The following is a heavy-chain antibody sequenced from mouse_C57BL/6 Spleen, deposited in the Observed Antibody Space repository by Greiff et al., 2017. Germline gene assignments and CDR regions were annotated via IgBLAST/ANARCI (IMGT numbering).Heavy chain of an antibody. CDR1: GYTFTSYW. CDR3: ARRDYDYDEVWAY. D-gene: IGHD2-4*01. V-gene: IGHV1-53*01. J-gene: IGHJ3*01. CDR2: INPRNGGT. Sequence: VQLQQPGTELVKPGASVKLSCKASGYTFTSYWMHWVKQRPGQGLEWIGNINPRNGGTNYNEKVKSKATLTVDKSSSTAYMQLSSLTSEDSAVYYCARRDYDYDEVWAYWGQGTLVTVSA.